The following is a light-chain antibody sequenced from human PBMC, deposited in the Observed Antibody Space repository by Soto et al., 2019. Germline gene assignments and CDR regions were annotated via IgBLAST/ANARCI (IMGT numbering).Light chain of an antibody. CDR2: KAS. CDR3: QQYNSYPYT. CDR1: QSISSW. J-gene: IGKJ2*01. V-gene: IGKV1-5*03. Sequence: DIQMTQSPSTLSASVGDRVTITCRASQSISSWLAWYQQKPGKAPKLLIYKASSLESGVPSRFSGSGSGTEFALTISSLQPHDFATYHCQQYNSYPYTFGQGTKLEIK.